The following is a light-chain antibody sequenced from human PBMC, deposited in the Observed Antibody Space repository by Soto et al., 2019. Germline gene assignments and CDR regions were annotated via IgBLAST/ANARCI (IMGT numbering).Light chain of an antibody. Sequence: DIQMTQSPSSLSASVGDRVTITCRARQGLSNDLNWYQQKPGKAPKPLIYAASSLQGGVPSRFIGSGSETEFNLTISDLQPEDFATYYCLQHYSHPPWTFGKGTKVEIK. CDR3: LQHYSHPPWT. J-gene: IGKJ1*01. CDR2: AAS. V-gene: IGKV1-17*02. CDR1: QGLSND.